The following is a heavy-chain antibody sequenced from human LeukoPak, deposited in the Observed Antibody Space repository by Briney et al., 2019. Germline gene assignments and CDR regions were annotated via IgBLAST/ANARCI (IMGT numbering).Heavy chain of an antibody. CDR3: ARDSDCSGGSCYSELDY. CDR1: GGTFSSYA. J-gene: IGHJ4*02. Sequence: GASVKVSCKASGGTFSSYAISWVRQAPGQGLEWMGGIIPIFGTANSAQKFQGRVTITADKSTSTAYMELRSLRSEDTAVYYCARDSDCSGGSCYSELDYWGQGTLVTVSS. CDR2: IIPIFGTA. D-gene: IGHD2-15*01. V-gene: IGHV1-69*06.